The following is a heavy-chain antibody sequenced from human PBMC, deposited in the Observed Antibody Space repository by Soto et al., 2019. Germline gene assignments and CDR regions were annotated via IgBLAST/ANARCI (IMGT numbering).Heavy chain of an antibody. CDR3: ASPSGAWDALLDRFFDF. D-gene: IGHD1-1*01. CDR2: AKSRHQNFAT. V-gene: IGHV3-72*01. CDR1: GFAFRDHF. J-gene: IGHJ2*01. Sequence: PGGSLRLSCAASGFAFRDHFMDWVRKAPGQGLEWIARAKSRHQNFATPYAESVKGRFTVSRDDRTNSCFLQMNDLTTDHTAVYLCASPSGAWDALLDRFFDFWGRGTLVTVSS.